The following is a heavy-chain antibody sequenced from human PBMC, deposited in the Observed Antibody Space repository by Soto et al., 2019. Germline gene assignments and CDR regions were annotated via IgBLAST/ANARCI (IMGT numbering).Heavy chain of an antibody. CDR3: ARYTYYYDSSGYYPKGFQH. CDR1: GYAFTSYA. CDR2: MNPNSGNT. V-gene: IGHV1-8*01. J-gene: IGHJ1*01. Sequence: GASVKVCWKDSGYAFTSYASKWLRQATRQGLEWMGWMNPNSGNTGYAQKFQGRVTMTRNTSISTAYMELSSLRSEDTAVYYCARYTYYYDSSGYYPKGFQHWGQGTLVTVSS. D-gene: IGHD3-22*01.